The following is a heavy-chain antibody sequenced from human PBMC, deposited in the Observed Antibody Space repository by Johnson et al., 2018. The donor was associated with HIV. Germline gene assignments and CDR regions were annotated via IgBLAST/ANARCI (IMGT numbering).Heavy chain of an antibody. V-gene: IGHV3-30*02. J-gene: IGHJ3*02. Sequence: QVQLVESGGGVVQPGGSLRLSCAASGFTFSNYGMHWVRQAPGKGLEWVTFIRYDGIIQYYAESVKGRFTISRDNSKNTLSLQMNSLRAEDTAVYYCVYDSSGYYAFDMWGQGTMVTVSS. CDR3: VYDSSGYYAFDM. CDR2: IRYDGIIQ. CDR1: GFTFSNYG. D-gene: IGHD3-22*01.